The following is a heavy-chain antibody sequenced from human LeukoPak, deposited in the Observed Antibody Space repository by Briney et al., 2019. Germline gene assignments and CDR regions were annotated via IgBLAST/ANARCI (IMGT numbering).Heavy chain of an antibody. J-gene: IGHJ5*02. CDR1: GGSISSYY. CDR3: ARVYCGGDCYFQHGFDP. Sequence: SSETLSLTCTVSGGSISSYYWSWIRQPPGKGLEWIGYIYYSGSTNYNPSLKSRVTISVDTSKNQFSLKLSSVTAADTAVYYCARVYCGGDCYFQHGFDPWGQGTLVTVSS. D-gene: IGHD2-21*02. CDR2: IYYSGST. V-gene: IGHV4-59*01.